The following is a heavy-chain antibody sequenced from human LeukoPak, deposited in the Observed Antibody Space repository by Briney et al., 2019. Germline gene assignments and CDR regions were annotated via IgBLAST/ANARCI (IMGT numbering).Heavy chain of an antibody. CDR2: IDNIGST. Sequence: SETLSLTCTVSGGSISSSSYYWGWIRQPPGKGLERIGNIDNIGSTYYNPSLQSRVTISVDKSKDQLSLKLNSVTAADTAMYYCARPPGIAAAWFDPWGQGTLVTVSS. CDR1: GGSISSSSYY. J-gene: IGHJ5*02. D-gene: IGHD6-13*01. CDR3: ARPPGIAAAWFDP. V-gene: IGHV4-39*01.